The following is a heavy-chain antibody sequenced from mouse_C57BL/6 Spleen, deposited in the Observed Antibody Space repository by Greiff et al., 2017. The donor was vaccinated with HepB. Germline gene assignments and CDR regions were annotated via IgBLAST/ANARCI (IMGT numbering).Heavy chain of an antibody. CDR1: GFTFSDYY. Sequence: EVNVVESEGGLVQPGSSMKLSCTASGFTFSDYYMAWVRQVPEKGLEWVANINYDGSSTYYLDSLKSRFIISRDNAKNILYLQMSSLKSEDTATYYCAREGGSSLYYYAMDYWGQGTSVTVSS. CDR3: AREGGSSLYYYAMDY. V-gene: IGHV5-16*01. D-gene: IGHD1-1*01. CDR2: INYDGSST. J-gene: IGHJ4*01.